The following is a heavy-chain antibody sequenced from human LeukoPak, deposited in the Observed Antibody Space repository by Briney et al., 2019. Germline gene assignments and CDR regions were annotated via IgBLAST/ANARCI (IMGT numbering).Heavy chain of an antibody. D-gene: IGHD5-12*01. CDR3: AKCGGRGGYRSDY. CDR1: GCTFSIYA. Sequence: PGGSLRLSCAASGCTFSIYAMSGVRQAPGKGLEWVSAISGSGGSTYYADSVKGRFTISRDNSKNTLYLQMNSLRAEDTPLYSCAKCGGRGGYRSDYWGQGTLVTVSS. V-gene: IGHV3-23*01. J-gene: IGHJ4*02. CDR2: ISGSGGST.